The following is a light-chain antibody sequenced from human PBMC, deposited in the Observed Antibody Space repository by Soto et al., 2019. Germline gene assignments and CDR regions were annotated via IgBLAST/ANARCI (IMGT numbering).Light chain of an antibody. CDR1: SSDIGGYNF. CDR2: EVN. V-gene: IGLV2-14*01. J-gene: IGLJ1*01. Sequence: QSPLTQPASVSGSPGQSITISCTGTSSDIGGYNFVSWYQHHPGKAPKLRIYEVNNRPSGVYNRFSGSKSGNTASLTISGLQAEDEADYYCGSYTSSSTYVFGTGTKVTVL. CDR3: GSYTSSSTYV.